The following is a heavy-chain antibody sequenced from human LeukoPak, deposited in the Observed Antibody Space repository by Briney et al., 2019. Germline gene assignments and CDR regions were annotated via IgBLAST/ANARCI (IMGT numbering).Heavy chain of an antibody. Sequence: KTSEALSLTCTVSGASVSSGSYYWSWIRQPPGKGLEWIVYIYYSVSTNYNPSLKTRVTISVDTSKNQFSLKLNSGTAADTAAYYCAKGNLNFSGTYKSFAYWGQGTLVTVSS. J-gene: IGHJ4*02. D-gene: IGHD1-26*01. CDR1: GASVSSGSYY. V-gene: IGHV4-61*01. CDR3: AKGNLNFSGTYKSFAY. CDR2: IYYSVST.